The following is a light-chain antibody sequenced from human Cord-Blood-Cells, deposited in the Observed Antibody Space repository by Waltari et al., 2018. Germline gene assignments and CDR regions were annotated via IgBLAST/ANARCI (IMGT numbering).Light chain of an antibody. CDR2: YAS. CDR3: QQFNSYPIT. Sequence: AIQLTPSPSSLSASVGGKVTITCRASQGISSALARYQQKPGKAPNLLIYYASSLESGVPSRFSGSGSGTDFTLTISSLQPEDFATYYCQQFNSYPITFGQGTRLEIK. CDR1: QGISSA. J-gene: IGKJ5*01. V-gene: IGKV1-13*02.